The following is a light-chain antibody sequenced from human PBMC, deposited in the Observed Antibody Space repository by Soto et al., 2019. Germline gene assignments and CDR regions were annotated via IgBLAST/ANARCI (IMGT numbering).Light chain of an antibody. V-gene: IGKV1-39*01. CDR1: QGIRND. Sequence: EIHMTQSPSSLYASVCDRVTITCRASQGIRNDLGRYQQKPWKASKLLIYAASSLQSGVPSRFSGSGSGTDFTLTISSLQPEDFATYYCQQSYSTLKTFGQGTKVDI. CDR2: AAS. CDR3: QQSYSTLKT. J-gene: IGKJ1*01.